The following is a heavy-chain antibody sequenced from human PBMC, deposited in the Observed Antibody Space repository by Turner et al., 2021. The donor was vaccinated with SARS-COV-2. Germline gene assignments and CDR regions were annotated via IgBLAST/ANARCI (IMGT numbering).Heavy chain of an antibody. Sequence: QLQLVQSGGGVVQPGRSLRLSCAASGFTFSSYGMHWVRQAPGKGLAWVALISYDGSNKYYADSVKDRFTISRDNSKNTLYLQMNSLRAEDTAVYYCAKTIGSYYDSSGYYQYFDYWGQGTLVTVSS. D-gene: IGHD3-22*01. J-gene: IGHJ4*02. CDR1: GFTFSSYG. CDR2: ISYDGSNK. V-gene: IGHV3-30*18. CDR3: AKTIGSYYDSSGYYQYFDY.